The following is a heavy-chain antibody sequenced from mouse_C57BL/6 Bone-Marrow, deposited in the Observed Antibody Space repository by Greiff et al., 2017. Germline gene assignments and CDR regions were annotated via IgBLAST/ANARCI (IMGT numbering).Heavy chain of an antibody. J-gene: IGHJ4*01. Sequence: VQLQQSGPELARPGASVQISCKAPGYTFTSHWMQWVSQRPGQCLAWIGEIFPGSGSPYYNEQFKGKATLTVDTYSSTAYMQLRRLTSADSAVYFCARVSYRYEVPGAMDYWGQGTSVTVAS. V-gene: IGHV1-56*01. CDR1: GYTFTSHW. CDR2: IFPGSGSP. CDR3: ARVSYRYEVPGAMDY. D-gene: IGHD2-12*01.